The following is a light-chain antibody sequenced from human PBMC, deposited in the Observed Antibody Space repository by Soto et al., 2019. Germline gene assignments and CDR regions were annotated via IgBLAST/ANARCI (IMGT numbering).Light chain of an antibody. CDR2: KAS. J-gene: IGKJ2*03. CDR1: QSISNW. CDR3: QQYKSYASS. V-gene: IGKV1-5*03. Sequence: DIQMTQSPSTLSTSVGDRVTITCRASQSISNWLAWYQQKPGKAPKLLIYKASTLKSGVPSRFRGSVSGTEFTLTVSSLQPDDFATYYCQQYKSYASSFGQGTKLEIK.